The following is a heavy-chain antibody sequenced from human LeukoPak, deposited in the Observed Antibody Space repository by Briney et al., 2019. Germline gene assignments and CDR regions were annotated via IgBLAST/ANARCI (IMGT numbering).Heavy chain of an antibody. Sequence: SDTLSLTCTVSGGSISSYYWSWIRQPPGKGLEWIGYIYYSGSTNYNPSLKSRVTISVDTSKNQFSLKLSSVTAADTAVYYCASTTLYYGSGTYYYYYYMDVWGKGTTVTVSS. V-gene: IGHV4-59*08. J-gene: IGHJ6*03. CDR2: IYYSGST. CDR1: GGSISSYY. CDR3: ASTTLYYGSGTYYYYYYMDV. D-gene: IGHD3-10*01.